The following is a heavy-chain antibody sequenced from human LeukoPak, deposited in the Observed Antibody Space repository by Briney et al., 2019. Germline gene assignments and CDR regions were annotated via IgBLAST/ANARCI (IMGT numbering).Heavy chain of an antibody. V-gene: IGHV4-34*01. CDR2: INHSGST. D-gene: IGHD3-22*01. CDR1: GGSFSGYY. Sequence: PSETLSLTCAVYGGSFSGYYWGWIRQPPGQGLEWIGEINHSGSTNYNPSLKSRVTISVDTSKTQFSLKLTSVTAADTAVYYCASQRWYDSGVWEYGMDVWGRGTTVTVSS. J-gene: IGHJ6*02. CDR3: ASQRWYDSGVWEYGMDV.